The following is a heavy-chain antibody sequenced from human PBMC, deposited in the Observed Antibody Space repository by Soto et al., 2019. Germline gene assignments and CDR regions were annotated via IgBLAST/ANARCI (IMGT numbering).Heavy chain of an antibody. D-gene: IGHD3-22*01. CDR2: IYPGDSDT. V-gene: IGHV5-51*01. CDR3: AREREYDTSYYYYGMDV. Sequence: GESLKISCKGSGYSFPSYWIGWVRQMPGKGLEWMGIIYPGDSDTRYSPSFQGQVTISADKSISTAYLQWSSLKASDTAMYYCAREREYDTSYYYYGMDVWGQGTTVTVSS. CDR1: GYSFPSYW. J-gene: IGHJ6*02.